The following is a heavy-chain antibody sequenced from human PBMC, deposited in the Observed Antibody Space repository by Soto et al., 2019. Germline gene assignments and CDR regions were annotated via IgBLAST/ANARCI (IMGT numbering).Heavy chain of an antibody. D-gene: IGHD5-12*01. V-gene: IGHV1-18*01. CDR1: GYTFFTYD. CDR2: ISTYSGDT. CDR3: ARHHGPTTAENWFDP. J-gene: IGHJ5*02. Sequence: QVHLVQSGVEVKTPGASVKVSCQASGYTFFTYDISWVRQAPGQGLEWRGWISTYSGDTKYAQKFPGRVTMTTETSTTTAYLELRSVRSYDTAVYYCARHHGPTTAENWFDPWGQGILVTVSS.